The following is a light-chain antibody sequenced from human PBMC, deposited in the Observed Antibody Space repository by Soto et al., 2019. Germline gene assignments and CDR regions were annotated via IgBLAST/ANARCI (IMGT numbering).Light chain of an antibody. CDR1: SSDVGGYNY. Sequence: QSALTQPPSASGSPGQSVTISCPGTSSDVGGYNYVSWYQQHPGKAPKLMIYEVSKRPSGVPDRFSGSKSGNTASLAVSGLQDEDEADYYCSSYAGSNNFGVFGGGTKVTVL. J-gene: IGLJ2*01. CDR3: SSYAGSNNFGV. V-gene: IGLV2-8*01. CDR2: EVS.